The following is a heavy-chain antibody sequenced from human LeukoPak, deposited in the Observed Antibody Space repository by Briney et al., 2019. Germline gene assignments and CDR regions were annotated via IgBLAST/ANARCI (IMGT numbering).Heavy chain of an antibody. CDR3: ARGSSGLFDY. J-gene: IGHJ4*02. V-gene: IGHV3-64*01. Sequence: PGGSLRLPCAASGFTFSSYSMNWVRQAPGKGLEYVSAISSNGGSTYYANSVKGRFTISRDNSKNTLYLQMGSLRAEDMAVYYCARGSSGLFDYWGQGTLVTVSS. D-gene: IGHD6-19*01. CDR1: GFTFSSYS. CDR2: ISSNGGST.